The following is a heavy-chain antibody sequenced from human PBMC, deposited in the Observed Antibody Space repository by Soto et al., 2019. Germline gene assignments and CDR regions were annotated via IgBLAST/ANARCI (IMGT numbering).Heavy chain of an antibody. V-gene: IGHV4-30-4*01. Sequence: QVQLQESGPGLVKPSQTLSLTCTVSGGSISSGDYYWSWIRQPPGKGLEWIGYIYYSGSTYYKPSLKSRVTKSVDTSKNQFSLKLSSVTAADTAVYYCARGGSTGTKEIDYWGQGTLVTVSS. D-gene: IGHD1-7*01. CDR2: IYYSGST. CDR3: ARGGSTGTKEIDY. J-gene: IGHJ4*02. CDR1: GGSISSGDYY.